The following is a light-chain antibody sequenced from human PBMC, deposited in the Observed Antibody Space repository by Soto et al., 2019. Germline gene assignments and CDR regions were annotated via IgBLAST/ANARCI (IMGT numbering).Light chain of an antibody. Sequence: QSALTQPPSASGSPGQSVTISCTGTSSDVGGYSFVSWYQQRPGQAPKLMIYAVNQRPSGVPDRFSGSRSGNTASLIVSGLQTEDEGAYYCSSYAGPNVVVFGGGTKLTVL. V-gene: IGLV2-8*01. CDR3: SSYAGPNVVV. CDR2: AVN. CDR1: SSDVGGYSF. J-gene: IGLJ2*01.